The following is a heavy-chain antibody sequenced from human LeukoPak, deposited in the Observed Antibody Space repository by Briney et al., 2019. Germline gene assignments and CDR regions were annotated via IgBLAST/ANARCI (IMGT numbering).Heavy chain of an antibody. V-gene: IGHV4-31*03. CDR3: AREGSNQLLWRGTFDY. Sequence: SETLSLTCTVSGGSISSGGYYWNWIRQHPGKGLEWIGYIYYSGSTYYNPSLKSRVTISVDTSKNQFSLKLSSVTAADTAVYYCAREGSNQLLWRGTFDYWGQGTLVTVSS. CDR2: IYYSGST. J-gene: IGHJ4*02. CDR1: GGSISSGGYY. D-gene: IGHD2-2*01.